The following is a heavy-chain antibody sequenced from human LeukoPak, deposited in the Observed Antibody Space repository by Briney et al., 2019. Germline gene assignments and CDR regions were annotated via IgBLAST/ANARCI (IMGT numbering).Heavy chain of an antibody. CDR3: ARDNYREVTNFDP. J-gene: IGHJ5*02. CDR1: GGSIHGYF. Sequence: SGTLSLTCAVSGGSIHGYFWSWFRQPPEKGLEWVGYISYSGSTNYNPSLKSRVSISVDTSKNQFSLRLSSVTAADTAVYYCARDNYREVTNFDPWGQGTLVTVSS. D-gene: IGHD3-10*01. CDR2: ISYSGST. V-gene: IGHV4-59*01.